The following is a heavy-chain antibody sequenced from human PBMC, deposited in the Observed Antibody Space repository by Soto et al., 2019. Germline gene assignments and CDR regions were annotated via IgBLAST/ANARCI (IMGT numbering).Heavy chain of an antibody. CDR2: VYYRGRS. CDR3: VSQRTTVPTQAYFDY. J-gene: IGHJ4*02. CDR1: GGSVTNSSYY. V-gene: IGHV4-39*01. Sequence: SETLSLTCTVSGGSVTNSSYYWGWIRQSPGKGLEWIGSVYYRGRSYSKSSVKSRVTISVDTSKNRFSLSLNSVTASDTAVYFCVSQRTTVPTQAYFDYWGPGALGTVSS. D-gene: IGHD4-17*01.